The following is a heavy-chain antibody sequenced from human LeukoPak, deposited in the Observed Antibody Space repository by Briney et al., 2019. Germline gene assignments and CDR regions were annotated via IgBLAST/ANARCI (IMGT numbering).Heavy chain of an antibody. V-gene: IGHV4-59*01. CDR1: GGSISSYY. J-gene: IGHJ4*02. CDR3: ARGRYYYGSGSHFDY. D-gene: IGHD3-10*01. Sequence: SETLSLTCTVSGGSISSYYWSWIRQPPGKGLEWIAYVFYSGSTNYNPSLKSRVTISVDTSKNQFSLKLSSVTAADTAVYYCARGRYYYGSGSHFDYWGQGTLVTVSS. CDR2: VFYSGST.